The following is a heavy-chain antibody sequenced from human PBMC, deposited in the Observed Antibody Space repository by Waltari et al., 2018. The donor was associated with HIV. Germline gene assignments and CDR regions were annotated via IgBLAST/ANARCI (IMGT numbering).Heavy chain of an antibody. CDR1: GFTFSSFG. D-gene: IGHD3-22*01. Sequence: QVQLVESGGGVVQPGRSLRLSCAAPGFTFSSFGLSCVRQAPGKGLEWVAVISNDGSSKYYADSVKGRFTISRDNSKNTLYLHMNSLRAEDTAVYYCASPFYSDSTTYYYGLDYWGQGTLVTVSS. CDR3: ASPFYSDSTTYYYGLDY. CDR2: ISNDGSSK. J-gene: IGHJ4*02. V-gene: IGHV3-30-3*01.